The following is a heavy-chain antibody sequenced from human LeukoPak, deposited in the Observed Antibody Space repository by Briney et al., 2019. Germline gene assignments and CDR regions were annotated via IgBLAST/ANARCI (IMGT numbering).Heavy chain of an antibody. J-gene: IGHJ3*02. CDR1: GFTFSNYW. V-gene: IGHV3-7*05. Sequence: GGSLRLSCAASGFTFSNYWIHWVRQAPGKGLEGVANIEEHGSQKYYVDSVKGRFTISRDNAQNSVFLQMNSLRAEDTALYYCARILRLSTPRASDIWGQGTMVTVSS. D-gene: IGHD6-25*01. CDR2: IEEHGSQK. CDR3: ARILRLSTPRASDI.